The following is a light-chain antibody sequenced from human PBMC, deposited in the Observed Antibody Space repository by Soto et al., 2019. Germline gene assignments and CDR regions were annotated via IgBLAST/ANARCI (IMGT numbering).Light chain of an antibody. CDR2: HAD. J-gene: IGKJ1*01. CDR1: QSVHNY. CDR3: QQYNNWPRT. Sequence: EIVLTQSPATLSLSPGERATLSCRASQSVHNYLAWYQQKPGQAPRLLIYHADKRATGVPARFSGGGSGTDFTLTITSLEPEDFAVYYCQQYNNWPRTFGQGTKVEIK. V-gene: IGKV3-11*01.